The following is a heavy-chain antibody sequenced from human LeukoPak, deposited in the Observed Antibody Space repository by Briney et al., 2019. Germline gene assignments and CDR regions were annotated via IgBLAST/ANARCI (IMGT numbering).Heavy chain of an antibody. Sequence: GGSLRLSCAASGFTFSGYGMHWVRQAPGKGLEWVAFIRYDGSNKYYADSVKGRFTISRDNSKNTLYLQMNSLRAEDTAVYYCARDQGSAVSSWPHIDYWGQGTLVTVYS. CDR3: ARDQGSAVSSWPHIDY. D-gene: IGHD6-13*01. CDR1: GFTFSGYG. V-gene: IGHV3-30*02. J-gene: IGHJ4*02. CDR2: IRYDGSNK.